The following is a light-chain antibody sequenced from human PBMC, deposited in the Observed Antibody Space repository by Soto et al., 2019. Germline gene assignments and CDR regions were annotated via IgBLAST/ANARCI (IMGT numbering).Light chain of an antibody. V-gene: IGKV1-5*03. CDR2: KAS. J-gene: IGKJ1*01. CDR3: QHYNSYSGA. CDR1: QTISSW. Sequence: DIQMTQSPSTLSGSVGDRVTITCRASQTISSWLAWYQQKPGKAPKLLIYKASTLKSGVPSRFSGSGSGTELTITISSLQPDDFETYYCQHYNSYSGAFGQGTKVDIK.